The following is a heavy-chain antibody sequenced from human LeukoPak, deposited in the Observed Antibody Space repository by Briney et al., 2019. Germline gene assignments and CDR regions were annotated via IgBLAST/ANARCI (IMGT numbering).Heavy chain of an antibody. V-gene: IGHV1-2*02. CDR1: GYTFTGCY. CDR3: ARARGSYSFDY. J-gene: IGHJ4*02. D-gene: IGHD1-26*01. CDR2: INPNSGGT. Sequence: ALVKVSCKASGYTFTGCYMHWVRQAPGQGLEWMGWINPNSGGTNYAQKFQGRVTMTRDTSISTAYMELSRLRSDDTAVYYCARARGSYSFDYWGQGTLVTVSS.